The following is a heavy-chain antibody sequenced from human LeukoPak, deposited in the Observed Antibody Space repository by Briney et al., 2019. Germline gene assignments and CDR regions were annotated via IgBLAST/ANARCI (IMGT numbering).Heavy chain of an antibody. D-gene: IGHD3-16*02. CDR3: AKERMIKFGGLIVGVFDI. V-gene: IGHV3-30*18. CDR2: ISYDGSNK. Sequence: GGSLRLSCAASGFTVSSNYMSWVRQAPGKGLEWVALISYDGSNKYYADSVKGRFTISRDNSKNMLYLQMNSLRAEDTAVYYCAKERMIKFGGLIVGVFDIWGQGTMVTVSS. J-gene: IGHJ3*02. CDR1: GFTVSSNY.